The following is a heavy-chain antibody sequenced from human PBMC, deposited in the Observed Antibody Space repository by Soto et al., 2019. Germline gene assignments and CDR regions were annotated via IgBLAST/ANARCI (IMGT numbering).Heavy chain of an antibody. CDR1: GGTFSSYS. CDR2: IIPIFGTA. Sequence: SVKVSCKASGGTFSSYSISWVLQAPGQGLEWMGGIIPIFGTANYAQKFQGRVTITADESTSTAYMELSSLRSEDTAVYYCARGPYDSSGYYFGTPPAYYFDYWGQGTLVTVSS. D-gene: IGHD3-22*01. CDR3: ARGPYDSSGYYFGTPPAYYFDY. V-gene: IGHV1-69*13. J-gene: IGHJ4*02.